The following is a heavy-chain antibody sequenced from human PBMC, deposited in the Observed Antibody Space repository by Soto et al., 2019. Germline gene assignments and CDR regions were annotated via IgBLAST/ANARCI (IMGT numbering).Heavy chain of an antibody. CDR2: ISGNGDST. CDR3: AKAINTDSPRPDS. J-gene: IGHJ4*02. CDR1: GFTFSSYG. D-gene: IGHD2-21*02. Sequence: EVPLLEAGGGLVERGGSLRLSCAASGFTFSSYGMSWVRQAPGKGLEWVSCISGNGDSTHYADSVKGHFTISRDNSKNTLYLQMNSLRVEDTAVYYCAKAINTDSPRPDSWGQGTLVTVSS. V-gene: IGHV3-23*01.